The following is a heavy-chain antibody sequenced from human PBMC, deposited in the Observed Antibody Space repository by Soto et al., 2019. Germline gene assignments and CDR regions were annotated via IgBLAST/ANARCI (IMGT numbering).Heavy chain of an antibody. CDR3: AREFPQRQGRNMDV. Sequence: TLSLTCTVTGGSMSSGDYYWTWIRQHPGKGLEWIGYINYRGSLYYNPSLKSRVSMSVVTSKNQFSLNLSSVTAADTAVYYCAREFPQRQGRNMDVWGQGTTVTVSS. D-gene: IGHD1-1*01. V-gene: IGHV4-31*03. J-gene: IGHJ6*02. CDR1: GGSMSSGDYY. CDR2: INYRGSL.